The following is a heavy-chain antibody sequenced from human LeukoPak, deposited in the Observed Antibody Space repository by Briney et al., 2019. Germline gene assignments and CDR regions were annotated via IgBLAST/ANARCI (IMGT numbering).Heavy chain of an antibody. Sequence: ASVKVSCKASGYTFTGYYMHWVRQAPGQGLEWMGWINPNSGGTNYAQKFQGRVTMTRDTSISTAYMELSRLRSDDTAVYYCARDLPRSGYNYFDYWGQGTLVTVSS. CDR2: INPNSGGT. CDR3: ARDLPRSGYNYFDY. D-gene: IGHD3-22*01. J-gene: IGHJ4*02. V-gene: IGHV1-2*02. CDR1: GYTFTGYY.